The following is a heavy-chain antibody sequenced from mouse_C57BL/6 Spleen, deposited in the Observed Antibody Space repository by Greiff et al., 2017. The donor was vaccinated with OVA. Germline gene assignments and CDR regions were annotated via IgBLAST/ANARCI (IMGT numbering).Heavy chain of an antibody. CDR3: VREGDSSGYVGYYAMDY. CDR1: GFTFNTYA. D-gene: IGHD3-2*02. V-gene: IGHV10-3*01. CDR2: IRSKSSNYAT. J-gene: IGHJ4*01. Sequence: EVKLVESGGGLVQPKGSLKLSCAASGFTFNTYAMHWVRQAPGKGLEWVARIRSKSSNYATYYADSVKDRFTISRDDSQSMLYLQMNNLKTEDTAMYYCVREGDSSGYVGYYAMDYWGQGTSVTVSS.